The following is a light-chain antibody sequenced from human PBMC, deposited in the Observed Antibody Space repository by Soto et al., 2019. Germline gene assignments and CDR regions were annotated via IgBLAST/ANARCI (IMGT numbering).Light chain of an antibody. CDR3: EQYGSSPPYT. J-gene: IGKJ2*01. V-gene: IGKV3-20*01. CDR2: GAS. Sequence: EIVLTQSPGTLSLSPGERATLSCRASQIVSSDHLAWYQQKPGQAPRLLIYGASNRPIGIPDRLSGSGSGTDFTLTISRLAPEDFAVYYCEQYGSSPPYTFGQGTKLEIK. CDR1: QIVSSDH.